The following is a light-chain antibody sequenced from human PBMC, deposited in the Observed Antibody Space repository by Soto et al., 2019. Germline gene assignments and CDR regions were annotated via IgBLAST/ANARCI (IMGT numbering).Light chain of an antibody. CDR3: QQYGSSPYT. J-gene: IGKJ2*01. V-gene: IGKV3-20*01. Sequence: EIVLTQSPGTLSLSPGERATLSCRASQSVSSSSLAWYQQKPGQAPRLLIYGASSRATGIPDRFSGSGSGTDFTLTISRLEPEDFAVFDCQQYGSSPYTFGQGTKLEIK. CDR1: QSVSSSS. CDR2: GAS.